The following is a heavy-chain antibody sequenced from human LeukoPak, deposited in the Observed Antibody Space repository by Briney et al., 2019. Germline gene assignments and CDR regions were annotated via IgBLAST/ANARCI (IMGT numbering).Heavy chain of an antibody. CDR1: GFTFSSYE. J-gene: IGHJ4*02. Sequence: PGGSLRLSCAASGFTFSSYEMNWVRQAPGKGLEWVSYISSSGSTIYYADSVKGRFTISRDNAKNSLYLQMNSLRAEDTAVYYCARDTDFHYYDSSGYHDYWGQGTLVTVSS. D-gene: IGHD3-22*01. CDR3: ARDTDFHYYDSSGYHDY. CDR2: ISSSGSTI. V-gene: IGHV3-48*03.